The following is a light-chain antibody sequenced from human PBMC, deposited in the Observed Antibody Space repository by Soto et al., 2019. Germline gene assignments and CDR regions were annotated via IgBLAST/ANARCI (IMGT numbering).Light chain of an antibody. V-gene: IGKV3-15*01. J-gene: IGKJ5*01. Sequence: EIVITQFPATRSVSAGESATLSCRASQSVSSDLSCYQHKPGQAPRLFTYYTSPRATGFAARFSGGGSGTEFTLTFSFLQSEVTAFYGCQQYNKWPITSGKGTRLVIK. CDR3: QQYNKWPIT. CDR2: YTS. CDR1: QSVSSD.